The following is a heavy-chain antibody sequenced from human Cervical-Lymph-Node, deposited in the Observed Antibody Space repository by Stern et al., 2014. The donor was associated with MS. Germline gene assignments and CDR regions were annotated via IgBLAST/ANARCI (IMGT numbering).Heavy chain of an antibody. CDR2: IPPIGGT. Sequence: VQLVESGPGLVKPSGTLSLTCAVSGGSISSSNRGSWVRQPPGKGLEGIGVIPPIGGTKNNPSFKSRVTISVDKSTNQFSLKMSSVTAADTAVYYCARGWDGYKQFDYWGQGTLVTVSS. CDR1: GGSISSSNR. D-gene: IGHD5-24*01. CDR3: ARGWDGYKQFDY. V-gene: IGHV4-4*02. J-gene: IGHJ4*02.